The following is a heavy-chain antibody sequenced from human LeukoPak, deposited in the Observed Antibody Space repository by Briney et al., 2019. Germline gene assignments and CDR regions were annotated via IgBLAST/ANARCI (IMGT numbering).Heavy chain of an antibody. CDR2: INHSGST. J-gene: IGHJ6*03. Sequence: PSETLSLTCAVYGGSFSGYYWSGIRQPPGKGLEWIGEINHSGSTNYNPSLKSRVTISVDTSKNQFSLKLSSVTAADTAVYYCARAVGGRTMVRGVSYYYYYMDVWGKGTTVTVSS. CDR3: ARAVGGRTMVRGVSYYYYYMDV. D-gene: IGHD3-10*01. CDR1: GGSFSGYY. V-gene: IGHV4-34*01.